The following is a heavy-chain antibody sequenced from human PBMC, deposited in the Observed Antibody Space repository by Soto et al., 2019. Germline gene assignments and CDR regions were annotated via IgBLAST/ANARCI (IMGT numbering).Heavy chain of an antibody. CDR3: ARRSTRGEVDYYYYYGMDA. J-gene: IGHJ6*02. CDR2: IIPIHGTA. Sequence: SSEKVSCKASGGTFSSYAISWVRQAPGQGLEWMGGIIPIHGTANYAQKFQGRVTITADESTSTAYMEPSSLRSEDTAVYYCARRSTRGEVDYYYYYGMDAWGQGTTVTVSS. CDR1: GGTFSSYA. D-gene: IGHD2-21*01. V-gene: IGHV1-69*13.